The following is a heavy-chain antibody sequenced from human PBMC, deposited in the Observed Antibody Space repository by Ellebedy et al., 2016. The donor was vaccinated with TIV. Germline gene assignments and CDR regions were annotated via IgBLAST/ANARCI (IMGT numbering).Heavy chain of an antibody. D-gene: IGHD5-12*01. CDR3: ARGREYSAYDQFHY. Sequence: MPSETLSLTCTVSGGSISGYSRSWIRQPAGKGLEYIGRISSSGGTSYNPSLKSRVSMSVDTSTNHFPLKLRSVTAADTAVYYCARGREYSAYDQFHYWGQGILVTVSS. CDR2: ISSSGGT. V-gene: IGHV4-4*07. CDR1: GGSISGYS. J-gene: IGHJ4*02.